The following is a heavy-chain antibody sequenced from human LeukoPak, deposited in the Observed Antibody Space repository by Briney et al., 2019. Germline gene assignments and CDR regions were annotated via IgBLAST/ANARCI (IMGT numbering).Heavy chain of an antibody. J-gene: IGHJ3*02. D-gene: IGHD3-22*01. CDR2: IKEDGSEK. CDR1: GFTFSSYW. Sequence: GGFLRLSCAASGFTFSSYWMSWVRQAPGKGLEWVANIKEDGSEKYYVDSVKGRFTISRDNAKNSLYLQMNSLRAEDTAVYYCARVYYDSSGYYSGAFDIWGEGTMVTVSS. CDR3: ARVYYDSSGYYSGAFDI. V-gene: IGHV3-7*05.